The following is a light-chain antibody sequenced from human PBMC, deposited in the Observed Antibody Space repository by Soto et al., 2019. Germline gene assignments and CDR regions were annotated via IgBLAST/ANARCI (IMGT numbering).Light chain of an antibody. V-gene: IGKV3-15*01. Sequence: EFVLTQSPGTLSLSPGERATLSCRASQTVRNNYLAWYQQKPGQAPRLLIYDASARATGIPARFSGSGSGTEFTLTISSLQSEDFAVYYCQQYNKWPWTFGQGTKVDIK. CDR3: QQYNKWPWT. J-gene: IGKJ1*01. CDR2: DAS. CDR1: QTVRNN.